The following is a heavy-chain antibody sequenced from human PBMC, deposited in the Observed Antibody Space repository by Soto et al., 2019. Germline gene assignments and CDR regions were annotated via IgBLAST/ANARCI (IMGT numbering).Heavy chain of an antibody. CDR3: ARGLGYCGSTSCFRYYFDY. D-gene: IGHD2-2*01. Sequence: ASETLSLTCAVSGFSISNDFYWGWIRQPPGKGLEWIGSIYHSGNTHYNPSLKSRVTISADTSKKQFFLDLSSVTAADTAIYYCARGLGYCGSTSCFRYYFDYWGQGKLVTVSS. V-gene: IGHV4-38-2*01. J-gene: IGHJ4*02. CDR1: GFSISNDFY. CDR2: IYHSGNT.